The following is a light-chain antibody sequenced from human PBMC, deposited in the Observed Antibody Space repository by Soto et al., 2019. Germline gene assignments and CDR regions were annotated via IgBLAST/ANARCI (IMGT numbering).Light chain of an antibody. CDR2: DAS. V-gene: IGKV1-5*01. J-gene: IGKJ4*02. CDR1: QTISSW. Sequence: DIRLTQSPSTLSSNLGDRVSITCRASQTISSWLAWYQQKPGKAPKLLIYDASSLESGVPSRFSGSGSGTEFTLTISSLQSDDIPTYYSDPDTLYCPSAEGTKVDI. CDR3: DPDTLYCP.